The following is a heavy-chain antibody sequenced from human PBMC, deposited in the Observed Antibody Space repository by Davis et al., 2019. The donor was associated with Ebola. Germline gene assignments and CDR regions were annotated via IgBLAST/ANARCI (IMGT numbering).Heavy chain of an antibody. J-gene: IGHJ6*02. V-gene: IGHV1-18*01. CDR2: ISAYNGNT. Sequence: ASVKVSCKASGYTFTSYGISWVRQAPGQGLEWMGWISAYNGNTNYAQKLQGRVTMTTDTSTSTAYMELRSLRSDDTAVYYCARDYPESGWYMGLNYYYYGMDVWGQGTTVTVSS. CDR1: GYTFTSYG. D-gene: IGHD6-19*01. CDR3: ARDYPESGWYMGLNYYYYGMDV.